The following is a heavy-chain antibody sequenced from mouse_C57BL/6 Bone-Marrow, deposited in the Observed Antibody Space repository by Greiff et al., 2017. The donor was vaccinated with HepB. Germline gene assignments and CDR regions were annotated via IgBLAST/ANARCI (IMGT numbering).Heavy chain of an antibody. CDR3: TRNDYGSYWYFDV. D-gene: IGHD2-4*01. CDR1: GYTFTDYE. Sequence: VQLVESGAELVRPGASVTLSCKASGYTFTDYEMHWVKQTPVHGLEWIGAIDPETGGTAYNQKFKGKAILTADKSSSTAYMELRSLTSEDSAVYYCTRNDYGSYWYFDVWGTGTTVTVSS. CDR2: IDPETGGT. J-gene: IGHJ1*03. V-gene: IGHV1-15*01.